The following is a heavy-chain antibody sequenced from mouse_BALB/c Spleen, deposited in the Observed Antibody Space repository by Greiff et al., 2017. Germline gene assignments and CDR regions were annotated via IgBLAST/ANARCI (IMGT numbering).Heavy chain of an antibody. V-gene: IGHV1S45*01. CDR3: ARVITTGAWFAY. D-gene: IGHD2-4*01. CDR2: INPYNDYT. Sequence: VHVKQSGAELVRPGASVKISCKAFGYTFTNHHINWVKQRPGQGLDWIGYINPYNDYTSYNQKFKGKATLTVDKSSSTAYMELSSLTSEDSAVYYCARVITTGAWFAYWGQGTLVTVSA. J-gene: IGHJ3*01. CDR1: GYTFTNHH.